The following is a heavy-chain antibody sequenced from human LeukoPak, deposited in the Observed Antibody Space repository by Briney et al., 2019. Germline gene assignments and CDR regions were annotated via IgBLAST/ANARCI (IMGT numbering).Heavy chain of an antibody. J-gene: IGHJ4*02. V-gene: IGHV1-18*01. CDR2: ISAYNGNT. CDR1: GYTFTSYG. Sequence: GASVKVPCKASGYTFTSYGISWVRQAPGQGLEWMGWISAYNGNTNYAQKLQGRVTMTTDTSTSTAYMELRSLRSNDTAVYYCARGDDYGDYGYYFDYWGQGTLVTVSS. CDR3: ARGDDYGDYGYYFDY. D-gene: IGHD4-17*01.